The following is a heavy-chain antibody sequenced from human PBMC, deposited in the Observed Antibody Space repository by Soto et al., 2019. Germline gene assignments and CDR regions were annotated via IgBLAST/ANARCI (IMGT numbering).Heavy chain of an antibody. CDR3: ARVAVAGNYFDY. D-gene: IGHD6-19*01. J-gene: IGHJ4*02. Sequence: KTSETLSLTCAFSCYSIISSNWWGWIRQPPGKGLEWIGYIYYSGSTYYNPSLKSRVTMSVDTSKNQFSLKLSSVTAVDTAVYYCARVAVAGNYFDYWGQGTLVTVSS. CDR1: CYSIISSNW. V-gene: IGHV4-28*03. CDR2: IYYSGST.